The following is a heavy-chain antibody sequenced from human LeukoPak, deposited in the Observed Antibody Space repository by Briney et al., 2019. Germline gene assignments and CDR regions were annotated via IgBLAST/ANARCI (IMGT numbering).Heavy chain of an antibody. Sequence: VASVKVSCKASGGTFSSYAISWVRQAPGQGLEWMGGIIPIFGTANYAQKFQGRVTITADKSTSTAYMEPSSLRSEDTAVYYCARDEGEYYYDSRFDYWGQGTLVTVSS. J-gene: IGHJ4*02. CDR1: GGTFSSYA. CDR3: ARDEGEYYYDSRFDY. CDR2: IIPIFGTA. D-gene: IGHD3-22*01. V-gene: IGHV1-69*06.